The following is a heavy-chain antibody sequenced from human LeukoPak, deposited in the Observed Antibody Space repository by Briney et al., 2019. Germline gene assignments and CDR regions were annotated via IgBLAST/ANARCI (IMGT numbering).Heavy chain of an antibody. Sequence: SGGPLRLSCAASGFTFEDYGMSWVRQAPGKGLEGVSGLNWNGGSTGYADSVKGRFTISRDNAKNSLYLQMNSLRAEDTALYYCARHRSYGDYFYNWFDPWGQGTLVTVSS. CDR2: LNWNGGST. J-gene: IGHJ5*02. CDR1: GFTFEDYG. D-gene: IGHD4-17*01. CDR3: ARHRSYGDYFYNWFDP. V-gene: IGHV3-20*04.